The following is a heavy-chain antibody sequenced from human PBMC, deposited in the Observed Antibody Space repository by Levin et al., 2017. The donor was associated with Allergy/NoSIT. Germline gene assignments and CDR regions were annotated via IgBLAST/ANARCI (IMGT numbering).Heavy chain of an antibody. CDR1: GYTFTSYG. CDR3: ARVGQYNWNDAGYYYYGMDV. D-gene: IGHD1-1*01. V-gene: IGHV1-18*01. Sequence: GESLKISCKASGYTFTSYGISWVRQAPGQGLEWMGWISAYNGNTNYAQKLQGRVTMTTDTSTSTAYMELRSLRSDDTAVYYCARVGQYNWNDAGYYYYGMDVWGQGTTVTVSS. CDR2: ISAYNGNT. J-gene: IGHJ6*02.